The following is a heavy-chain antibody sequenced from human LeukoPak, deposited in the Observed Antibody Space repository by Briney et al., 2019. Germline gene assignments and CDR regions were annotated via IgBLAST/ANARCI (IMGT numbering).Heavy chain of an antibody. CDR3: AKGLWFGESNLYYYYGMDV. CDR2: IRYDGSNK. Sequence: PGGSLRLSCAASGFTFSSYGMHWVRQAPGKGLEWVAFIRYDGSNKYYADSVKGRFTISRDNSKNTLYLQMNSLRAEDTAVYYCAKGLWFGESNLYYYYGMDVWGQGTTVTVSS. CDR1: GFTFSSYG. D-gene: IGHD3-10*01. V-gene: IGHV3-30*02. J-gene: IGHJ6*02.